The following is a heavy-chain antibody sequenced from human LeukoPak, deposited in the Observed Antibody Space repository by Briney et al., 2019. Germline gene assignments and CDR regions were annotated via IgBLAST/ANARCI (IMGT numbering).Heavy chain of an antibody. V-gene: IGHV3-21*01. J-gene: IGHJ4*02. D-gene: IGHD5-24*01. CDR3: ARGGRDGYNLYFDY. CDR1: GFTFSSYS. Sequence: GGSLRLSCAASGFTFSSYSINWVRQAPGKGLEWVSSISSSSSYIYYADSVKGRFTISRDNAKNSLYLQMNSLRAEDTAVYYCARGGRDGYNLYFDYWGQGTLVTVSS. CDR2: ISSSSSYI.